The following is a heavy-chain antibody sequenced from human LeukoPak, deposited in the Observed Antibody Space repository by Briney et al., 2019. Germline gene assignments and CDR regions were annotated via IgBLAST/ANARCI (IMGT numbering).Heavy chain of an antibody. CDR3: ARAFPRYCSGGSCYFPLDY. D-gene: IGHD2-15*01. Sequence: GGSLRLSCAASGFSFSDYYMNWIRQAPGKGLEWVSYISGSSTHTNYADSVKGRFTISRDNAKNSLYLQMNSLRAEDTAVYYCARAFPRYCSGGSCYFPLDYWGQGALVTVSS. CDR1: GFSFSDYY. CDR2: ISGSSTHT. V-gene: IGHV3-11*06. J-gene: IGHJ4*02.